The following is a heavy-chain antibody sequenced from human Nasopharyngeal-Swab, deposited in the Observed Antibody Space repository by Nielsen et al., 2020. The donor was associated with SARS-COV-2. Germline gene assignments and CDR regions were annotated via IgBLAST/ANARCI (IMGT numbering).Heavy chain of an antibody. CDR3: ARDSEYSSSQDYDY. V-gene: IGHV3-7*01. D-gene: IGHD6-6*01. CDR2: IKQDGSEK. J-gene: IGHJ4*02. Sequence: GGSLRLSCAASGITFSRYWMSWVRQAPGKGLEWVANIKQDGSEKYYVDSVKGRFTISRDNAKNSLYLQMNSLRAEDTAVYYCARDSEYSSSQDYDYWGQGTLVTVSS. CDR1: GITFSRYW.